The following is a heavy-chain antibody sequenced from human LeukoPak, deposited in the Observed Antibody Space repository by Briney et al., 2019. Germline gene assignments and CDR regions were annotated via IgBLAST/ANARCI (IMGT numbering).Heavy chain of an antibody. Sequence: ASVKVSCKASGYTFTSYGISWVRQAPGQGLEWMGWISGYNDNTNYAQKVQGRVTMTTDTSTSTAYMELRSLRSDDTAVYSCARDDASRGFAGNSPLDYWGQGTLITVSS. V-gene: IGHV1-18*01. J-gene: IGHJ4*02. D-gene: IGHD4-23*01. CDR1: GYTFTSYG. CDR3: ARDDASRGFAGNSPLDY. CDR2: ISGYNDNT.